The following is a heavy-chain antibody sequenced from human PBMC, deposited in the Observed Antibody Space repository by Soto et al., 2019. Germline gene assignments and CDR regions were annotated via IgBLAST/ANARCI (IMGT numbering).Heavy chain of an antibody. Sequence: SETLSLTCTVSGGSISSYYWSWIRQPPGKGLEWIGDIYYSGSTNYNPSLKSRVTILVDTSKNQFSLKLSSVTAADAAVYYCARSMYSGYDFYYYYGMDVWGQGTTVTVSS. D-gene: IGHD5-12*01. CDR3: ARSMYSGYDFYYYYGMDV. CDR2: IYYSGST. J-gene: IGHJ6*02. V-gene: IGHV4-59*01. CDR1: GGSISSYY.